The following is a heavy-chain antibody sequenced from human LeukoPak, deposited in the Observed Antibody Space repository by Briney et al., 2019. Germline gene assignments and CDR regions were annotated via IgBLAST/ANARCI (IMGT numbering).Heavy chain of an antibody. CDR3: ARDGAYCGGDCYSSYYFDY. Sequence: GGSLRLSCAASGFTFSSYSMNWVRQAPGKGLEWVSSISSSSSYIYYADSVKGRFTISRDNAKNSLYLQMNSLRAEDTAVYYCARDGAYCGGDCYSSYYFDYWGQGTLLTVSS. V-gene: IGHV3-21*01. J-gene: IGHJ4*02. D-gene: IGHD2-21*02. CDR1: GFTFSSYS. CDR2: ISSSSSYI.